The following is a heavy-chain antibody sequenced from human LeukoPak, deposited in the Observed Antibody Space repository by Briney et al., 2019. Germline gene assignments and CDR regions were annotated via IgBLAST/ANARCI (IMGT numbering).Heavy chain of an antibody. Sequence: PGRSLRLSCAASGFTFSSYAMHWVRQAPGKGLEWVAVISYDGSNKYYADSVKGRFTISRDNSKNTLYLQMNSLRAEDTAVYYCAKDRGLEFVPITYFDSWGQGTLVPVSS. CDR1: GFTFSSYA. J-gene: IGHJ4*02. CDR2: ISYDGSNK. D-gene: IGHD1-14*01. V-gene: IGHV3-30-3*01. CDR3: AKDRGLEFVPITYFDS.